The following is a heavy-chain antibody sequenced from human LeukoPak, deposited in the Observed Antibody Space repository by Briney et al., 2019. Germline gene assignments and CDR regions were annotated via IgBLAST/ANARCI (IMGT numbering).Heavy chain of an antibody. V-gene: IGHV3-11*01. J-gene: IGHJ4*02. D-gene: IGHD5-18*01. CDR1: GFTFSDYY. CDR3: ARKFSSYGSPDDY. Sequence: GGSLRLSCAASGFTFSDYYMSWIRQAPGQGLEWVSYISSSGSTIYYAVSVKGRFTISRDNAKNSLYLQMNSLRAEDTAVYYCARKFSSYGSPDDYWGQGPRVTVSS. CDR2: ISSSGSTI.